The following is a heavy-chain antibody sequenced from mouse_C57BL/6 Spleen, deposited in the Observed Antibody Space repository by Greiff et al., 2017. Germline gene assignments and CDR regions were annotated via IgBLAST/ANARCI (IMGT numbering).Heavy chain of an antibody. J-gene: IGHJ2*01. CDR3: ALAGFDY. CDR2: IDPEDGET. V-gene: IGHV14-2*01. Sequence: EVQLQQSGAELVKPGASVKLSCTASGFNIKDYYMHWVKQRTEQGLEWIGRIDPEDGETKYAPKVQGKATISADTSTNTAYLQLTSLTSEDTAVYSCALAGFDYWGQGTPLTVSA. CDR1: GFNIKDYY. D-gene: IGHD1-1*01.